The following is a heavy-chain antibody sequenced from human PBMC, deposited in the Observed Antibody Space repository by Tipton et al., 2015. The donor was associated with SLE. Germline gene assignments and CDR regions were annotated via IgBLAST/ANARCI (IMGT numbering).Heavy chain of an antibody. V-gene: IGHV4-61*09. CDR1: GDSISRASYY. CDR2: IYAGGST. Sequence: TVSLTCTVSGDSISRASYYWTWIRQPAGKGLEWIGYIYAGGSTNYNSSLKSRVTISVDTSKNQFPLKLSSVTAADTAVYYCARDGIAVSGRGYFNCWGQGILVTVSS. CDR3: ARDGIAVSGRGYFNC. J-gene: IGHJ4*02. D-gene: IGHD6-19*01.